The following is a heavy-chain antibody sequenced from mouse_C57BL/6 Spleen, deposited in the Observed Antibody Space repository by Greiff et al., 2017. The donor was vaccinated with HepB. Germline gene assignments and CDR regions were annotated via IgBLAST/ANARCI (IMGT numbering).Heavy chain of an antibody. CDR3: VRDYGHAMYY. CDR2: IYPGSGNT. Sequence: QVQLQQSGAELVRPGASVKLSCKASGYTFTDYYINWVKQRPGQGLEWIARIYPGSGNTYYNEKFKGKATLTAEKSSSTAYMQLSSLTSEDSAVYFCVRDYGHAMYYWGQGASVTVSS. V-gene: IGHV1-76*01. CDR1: GYTFTDYY. J-gene: IGHJ4*01. D-gene: IGHD1-2*01.